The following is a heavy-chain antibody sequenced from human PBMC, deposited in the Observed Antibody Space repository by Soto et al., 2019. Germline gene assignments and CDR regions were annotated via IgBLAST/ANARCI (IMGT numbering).Heavy chain of an antibody. CDR1: GGTFSSYG. Sequence: GASVKVSCKASGGTFSSYGISWVRQAPGQGLEWMGWISAYNGNTNYAQKLQGRVTMTTDTSTSTAYMELRSLRSDDTAVYYCARDSYSSGWYPPDYWGQGTLVTVSS. D-gene: IGHD6-19*01. J-gene: IGHJ4*02. V-gene: IGHV1-18*01. CDR3: ARDSYSSGWYPPDY. CDR2: ISAYNGNT.